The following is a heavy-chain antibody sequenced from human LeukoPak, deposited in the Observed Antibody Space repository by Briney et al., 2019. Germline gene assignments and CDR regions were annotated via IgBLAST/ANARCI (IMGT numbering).Heavy chain of an antibody. V-gene: IGHV3-30-3*01. CDR2: ISYDGSNK. J-gene: IGHJ4*02. CDR1: GFTFSSYA. CDR3: ARDLWFGEASY. Sequence: GGSLRLSCAASGFTFSSYAMHWVRQAPGKGLEWVAVISYDGSNKYYADSVKGRFTISRDNSKNTPYLQMNSLRAEDTAVYYCARDLWFGEASYWGQGTLVTVSS. D-gene: IGHD3-10*01.